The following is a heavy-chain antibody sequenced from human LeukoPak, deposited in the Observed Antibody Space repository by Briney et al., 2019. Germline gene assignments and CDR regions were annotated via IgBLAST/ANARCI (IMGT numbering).Heavy chain of an antibody. D-gene: IGHD6-6*01. CDR1: GYSISSGYY. CDR2: IYHSGST. Sequence: SETLSLTCTVSGYSISSGYYWGWIRQPPGKGLEWIGSIYHSGSTYYNPSLKSRVTISVDRSKNQFSLKLSSVTAADTAVYYCAREGEGDSSPWGQGTLVTVSS. CDR3: AREGEGDSSP. J-gene: IGHJ4*02. V-gene: IGHV4-38-2*02.